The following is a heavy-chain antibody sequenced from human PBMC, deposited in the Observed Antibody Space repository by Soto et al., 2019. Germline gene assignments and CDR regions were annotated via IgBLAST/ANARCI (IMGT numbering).Heavy chain of an antibody. J-gene: IGHJ4*02. V-gene: IGHV2-26*01. CDR3: ARIYHPELGLYYFDF. D-gene: IGHD1-7*01. CDR2: IFSDDEK. Sequence: QVTLKESGPVLVKPTETLTLTCTVSGFSLSNAKVGVTWIRQPPGKALEWLAHIFSDDEKSSNPSLKRKVTISKDTSERQVVLTMTNMDPVDTATYYCARIYHPELGLYYFDFWGQGALVTVSS. CDR1: GFSLSNAKVG.